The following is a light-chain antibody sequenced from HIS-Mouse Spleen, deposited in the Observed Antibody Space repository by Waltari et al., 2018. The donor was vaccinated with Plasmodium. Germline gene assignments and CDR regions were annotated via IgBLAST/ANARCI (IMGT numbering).Light chain of an antibody. J-gene: IGLJ3*02. Sequence: SYELTQPPSVSVSPGQTAGITCPGDALPKQYAYWYQQKPGQAPVLVIYKDSERPSGIPERFSGSSSGTTVTLTISGVQAEDEADYYCQSADSSGTPNWVFGGGTKLTVL. V-gene: IGLV3-25*03. CDR3: QSADSSGTPNWV. CDR1: ALPKQY. CDR2: KDS.